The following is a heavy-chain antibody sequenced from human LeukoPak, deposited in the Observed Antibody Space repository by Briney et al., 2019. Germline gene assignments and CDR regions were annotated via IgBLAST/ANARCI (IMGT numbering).Heavy chain of an antibody. Sequence: SGTLSLTCTVSDYSIRSDYYWGWIRQPPGKGLEYIGSIYHSGSTYYNPSLKSRVTMSVDTTKNQFSLKLSSVTAADTAVYYCARVSPYVSGTSYYFDYWGRGTLVTVSS. CDR3: ARVSPYVSGTSYYFDY. D-gene: IGHD1/OR15-1a*01. J-gene: IGHJ4*02. CDR2: IYHSGST. CDR1: DYSIRSDYY. V-gene: IGHV4-38-2*02.